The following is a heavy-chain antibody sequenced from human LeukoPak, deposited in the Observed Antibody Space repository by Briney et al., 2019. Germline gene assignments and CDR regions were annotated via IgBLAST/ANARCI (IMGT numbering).Heavy chain of an antibody. Sequence: GGSLRLSCAASGFTFSSYWMSWVRQAPGKGLEWVANIRQDGSEKYYVDSVKGRFTISKDNAKNSLYLQMNSLRAEDTAVDCCARVVRFGESPQDNWFDPWGQGTLVTVSS. V-gene: IGHV3-7*01. CDR2: IRQDGSEK. CDR3: ARVVRFGESPQDNWFDP. CDR1: GFTFSSYW. D-gene: IGHD3-10*01. J-gene: IGHJ5*02.